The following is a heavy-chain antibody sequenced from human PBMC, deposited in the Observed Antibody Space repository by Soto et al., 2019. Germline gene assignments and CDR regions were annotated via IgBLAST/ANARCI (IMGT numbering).Heavy chain of an antibody. V-gene: IGHV4-4*07. Sequence: SETLSLTCTVSGGSISSYYWSWIRQPAGKGLEWIGRIYTSGSTNYNPSLKSRVTMSVDTSKNQFSLKLSSVTAADTAVYYCARDRRGDFWSGSHYYYYYGMDVWGQGTTVTVS. D-gene: IGHD3-3*01. CDR1: GGSISSYY. J-gene: IGHJ6*02. CDR3: ARDRRGDFWSGSHYYYYYGMDV. CDR2: IYTSGST.